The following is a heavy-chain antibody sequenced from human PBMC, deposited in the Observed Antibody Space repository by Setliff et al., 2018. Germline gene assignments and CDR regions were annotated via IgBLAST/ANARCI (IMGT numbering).Heavy chain of an antibody. CDR1: GGSISSYY. Sequence: LSLTCTVSGGSISSYYWSWIRQPPGKGLEWIGYVYYSGTAYYNPSPKSRVTVIVDTSKNQFSLRLSSVTAADTAVYYCARGGTFRYFDYWGQGTPVTVSS. CDR2: VYYSGTA. V-gene: IGHV4-59*01. D-gene: IGHD5-12*01. J-gene: IGHJ4*02. CDR3: ARGGTFRYFDY.